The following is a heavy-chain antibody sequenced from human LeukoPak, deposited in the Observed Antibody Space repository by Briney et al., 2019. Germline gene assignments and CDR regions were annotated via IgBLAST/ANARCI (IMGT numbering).Heavy chain of an antibody. J-gene: IGHJ4*02. CDR1: GASISSYY. Sequence: PSETLSLTCTDSGASISSYYWSWIRQPAGKGLEWIGRIYTSGSTNYNPSLKSRVTMSVDTSKNQFSLKLSSVTAADTAVYYCARGYDYVWRSYRSGYFDYWGQGTLVTVSS. CDR3: ARGYDYVWRSYRSGYFDY. D-gene: IGHD3-16*02. CDR2: IYTSGST. V-gene: IGHV4-4*07.